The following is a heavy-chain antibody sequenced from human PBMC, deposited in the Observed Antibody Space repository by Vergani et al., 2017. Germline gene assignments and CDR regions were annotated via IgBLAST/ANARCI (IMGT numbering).Heavy chain of an antibody. CDR3: ARLTPDDYSNYRYYYYYMDV. CDR2: IYYSGST. V-gene: IGHV4-39*01. J-gene: IGHJ6*03. CDR1: GGSISSSSYY. D-gene: IGHD4-11*01. Sequence: QLQLQESGPGLVKPSETLSLTCTVSGGSISSSSYYWGWIRQPPGKGLEWIGSIYYSGSTYYNPSLKSRVTISVDTSKNQFSLKLSSVTAADTAVYYCARLTPDDYSNYRYYYYYMDVWGKGTTVTVSS.